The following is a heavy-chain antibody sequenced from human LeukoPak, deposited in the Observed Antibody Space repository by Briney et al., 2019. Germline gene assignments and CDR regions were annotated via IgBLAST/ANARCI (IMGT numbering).Heavy chain of an antibody. V-gene: IGHV3-9*01. CDR1: GFTFDDYA. CDR3: AKDMAPWQWLAYFDY. Sequence: GGSPRLSCAASGFTFDDYAMHWVRQAPGKGLEWVSGISWNSGSIGYADSVKGRFTISRDNAKNSLYLQMNSLRAEDTALYYCAKDMAPWQWLAYFDYWGQGTLVTVSS. CDR2: ISWNSGSI. D-gene: IGHD6-19*01. J-gene: IGHJ4*02.